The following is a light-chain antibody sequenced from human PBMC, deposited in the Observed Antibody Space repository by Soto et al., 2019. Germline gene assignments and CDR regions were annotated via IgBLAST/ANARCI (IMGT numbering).Light chain of an antibody. CDR3: GTWDSSLSGEV. J-gene: IGLJ3*02. CDR2: DND. CDR1: TSNVGDNS. Sequence: QSVLTQPPSLSAAPGQEVTISCSGSTSNVGDNSVSWYQQVPGSAPKLLLYDNDKRPSGIPERFSGSKSGTSVTLAITGVQTDDEAEYYCGTWDSSLSGEVFGGGTKLTVL. V-gene: IGLV1-51*01.